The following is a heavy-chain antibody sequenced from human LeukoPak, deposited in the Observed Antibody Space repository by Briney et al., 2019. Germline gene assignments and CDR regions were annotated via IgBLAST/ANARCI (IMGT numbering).Heavy chain of an antibody. V-gene: IGHV3-48*02. Sequence: GGSLRLSCAASGFTYSTYSMNWVRQAPGKGLEWVSYISSSSSTIYYADSVKGRFTISRHNAKNSLYLQMNSLRDEDTPVYYCATFRDYWGQGALVTVSS. D-gene: IGHD2/OR15-2a*01. CDR3: ATFRDY. CDR1: GFTYSTYS. J-gene: IGHJ4*02. CDR2: ISSSSSTI.